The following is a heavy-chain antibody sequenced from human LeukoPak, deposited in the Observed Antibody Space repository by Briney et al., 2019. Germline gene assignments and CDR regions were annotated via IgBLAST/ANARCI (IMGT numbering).Heavy chain of an antibody. V-gene: IGHV1-8*01. CDR2: MNPNSGNT. CDR3: ARGRYGSGSYSYYYYMDV. J-gene: IGHJ6*03. D-gene: IGHD3-10*01. CDR1: GYTFTSYD. Sequence: ASVKVSCKASGYTFTSYDINWVRQATGQGLEWMGWMNPNSGNTGYAQKFQRRVTMTRNTSISTAYMELSSLRSEDTAVYYCARGRYGSGSYSYYYYMDVWGKGTTVTVSS.